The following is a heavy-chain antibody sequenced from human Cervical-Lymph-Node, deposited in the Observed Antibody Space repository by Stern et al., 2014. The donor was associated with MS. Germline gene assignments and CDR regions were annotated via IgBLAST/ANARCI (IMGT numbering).Heavy chain of an antibody. CDR2: IYYSGST. D-gene: IGHD6-13*01. J-gene: IGHJ4*02. CDR3: ARDDRGSSWYRFDF. V-gene: IGHV4-31*03. Sequence: QVQLQESGPGVAKPSQTLSLTCTVSGGSISTDGYYWTWIRQQPGKGLEWIGYIYYSGSTYYNTSRKSRVTMSLDTSKNQFSLNLSSVTAADTAIYYCARDDRGSSWYRFDFWGQGTLVTVSS. CDR1: GGSISTDGYY.